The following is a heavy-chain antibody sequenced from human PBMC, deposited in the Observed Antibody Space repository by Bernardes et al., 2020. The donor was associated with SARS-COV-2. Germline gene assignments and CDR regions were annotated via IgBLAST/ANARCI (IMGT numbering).Heavy chain of an antibody. CDR1: GYTFTSYG. D-gene: IGHD3-22*01. CDR2: ISAYNGNT. CDR3: ARGVDYYDSSGYYYNNVGMDV. J-gene: IGHJ6*02. V-gene: IGHV1-18*01. Sequence: ASVKVSCKASGYTFTSYGISWVRQAPGQGLEWMGWISAYNGNTNYAQKLQGRVTMTTDTSTSTAYMELRSLRSDDTAVYYCARGVDYYDSSGYYYNNVGMDVWGQGTTVTVSS.